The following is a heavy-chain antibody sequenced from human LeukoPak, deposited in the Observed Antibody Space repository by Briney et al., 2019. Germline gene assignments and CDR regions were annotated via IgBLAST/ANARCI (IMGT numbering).Heavy chain of an antibody. V-gene: IGHV4-59*01. CDR1: GGSINSYY. CDR3: AREWELVYFDY. Sequence: SETLSLTCTVSGGSINSYYWSWIRQPPGKGLEWIGYIYYSGSTNYNPSLKSRVTISVDTSKNQFSLKLSSVTAADTAVYYCAREWELVYFDYWGQGTLVTVSS. D-gene: IGHD1-26*01. CDR2: IYYSGST. J-gene: IGHJ4*02.